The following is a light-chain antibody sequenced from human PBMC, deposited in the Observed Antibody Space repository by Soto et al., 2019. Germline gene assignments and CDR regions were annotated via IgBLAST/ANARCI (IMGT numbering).Light chain of an antibody. CDR2: AAS. J-gene: IGKJ5*01. CDR3: LQRNSYPSTT. CDR1: QGIRND. Sequence: IQMTQYPYSLSASLGYICTITCRGIQGIRNDLGWYQQKPVKAPKRLIYAASSLQSGVPSRFSGSGSGTEFTLTISCLQPEDFAPYYCLQRNSYPSTTFGQGTRLEIK. V-gene: IGKV1-17*01.